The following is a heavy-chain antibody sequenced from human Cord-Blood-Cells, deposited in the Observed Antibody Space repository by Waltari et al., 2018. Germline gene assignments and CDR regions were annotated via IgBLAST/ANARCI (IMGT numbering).Heavy chain of an antibody. CDR3: ARAYDSSGYYYRGSYWYFDL. Sequence: QLQLQVSGPGLVKPSETPSLTRTVPGGSISSSSYYWGWFRRPPGQGLEWIGSIYYSGSTYYNPSLKSRVTISVDTSKNQFSLKLSSVTAADTAVYYCARAYDSSGYYYRGSYWYFDLWGRGTLVTVSS. V-gene: IGHV4-39*07. CDR1: GGSISSSSYY. J-gene: IGHJ2*01. D-gene: IGHD3-22*01. CDR2: IYYSGST.